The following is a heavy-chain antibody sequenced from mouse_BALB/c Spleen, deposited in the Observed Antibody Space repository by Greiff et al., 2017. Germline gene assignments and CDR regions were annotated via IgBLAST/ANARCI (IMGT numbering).Heavy chain of an antibody. Sequence: EVMLVESGGGLVQPGGSRKLSFAASGFTFSSFGMHWVRQAPEKGLEWVAYISSGSSTIYYADTVKGRFTISRDNPKNTLFLQMTRLRSEDTAMYYCARRGYYGNPYYYAMDYWGQGTSVTVSS. CDR1: GFTFSSFG. D-gene: IGHD2-1*01. CDR3: ARRGYYGNPYYYAMDY. CDR2: ISSGSSTI. J-gene: IGHJ4*01. V-gene: IGHV5-17*02.